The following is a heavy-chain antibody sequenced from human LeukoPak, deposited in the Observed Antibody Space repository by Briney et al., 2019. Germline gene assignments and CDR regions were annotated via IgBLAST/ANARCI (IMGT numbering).Heavy chain of an antibody. V-gene: IGHV4-34*01. CDR1: GWSFNDYY. Sequence: PSETLSLTCAVYGWSFNDYYWNWVRQPPGKGLEWIGEINARGDTNYNPSLKSRVTISVDSSKNQFSLTLTSMIAVDTAIYYCARGQVPAARGYNWFDPWGQGTLFTVSS. J-gene: IGHJ5*02. D-gene: IGHD2-2*01. CDR2: INARGDT. CDR3: ARGQVPAARGYNWFDP.